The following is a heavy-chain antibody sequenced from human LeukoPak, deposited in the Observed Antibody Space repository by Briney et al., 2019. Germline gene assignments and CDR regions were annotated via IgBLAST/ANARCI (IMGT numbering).Heavy chain of an antibody. CDR2: ISSSSSSYI. J-gene: IGHJ3*02. Sequence: GGSLRLSCAASGLTFSSYSMNWVRQAPGKGLEWVSSISSSSSSYIYYPDSGKDRLTLSRDNDKNSLYLQMNSLRAEDTAVYYCARDCARAHYYDSSGYFPDAFDIWGQGTMVTVSS. D-gene: IGHD3-22*01. CDR3: ARDCARAHYYDSSGYFPDAFDI. CDR1: GLTFSSYS. V-gene: IGHV3-21*01.